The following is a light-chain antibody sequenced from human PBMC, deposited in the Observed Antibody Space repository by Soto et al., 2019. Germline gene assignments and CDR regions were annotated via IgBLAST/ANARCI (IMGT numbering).Light chain of an antibody. CDR1: NIESKS. Sequence: SYELTQPPSVSVAPGQTARIMCGGNNIESKSVHWYQQKAGQAPALVVYADDDRPSGIPERFSGSNSGNTATLTITRVEAGDEADYFCQVWDSSRDLHVFGSGTKVTVL. CDR3: QVWDSSRDLHV. J-gene: IGLJ1*01. CDR2: ADD. V-gene: IGLV3-21*02.